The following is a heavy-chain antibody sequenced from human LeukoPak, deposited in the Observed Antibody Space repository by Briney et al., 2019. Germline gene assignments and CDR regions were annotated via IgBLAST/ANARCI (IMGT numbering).Heavy chain of an antibody. CDR1: GYTFTSYG. D-gene: IGHD3-10*01. V-gene: IGHV1-18*01. Sequence: ASVKVSCKPSGYTFTSYGISWVRQAPGQGLEWMGWISAYNGNTNHAQKLQGRVTMTTDTSTSTAYMELRSLRSDDTAVYYCARVSTNYYGSGSYYRYYFDYWGQGTLVTVSS. CDR3: ARVSTNYYGSGSYYRYYFDY. J-gene: IGHJ4*02. CDR2: ISAYNGNT.